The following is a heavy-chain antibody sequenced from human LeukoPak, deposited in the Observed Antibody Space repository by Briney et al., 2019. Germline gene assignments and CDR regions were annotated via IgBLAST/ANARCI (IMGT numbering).Heavy chain of an antibody. J-gene: IGHJ6*04. CDR3: ASGGYCSSTSCYDPYYYYGMDV. V-gene: IGHV3-21*01. Sequence: PGGSLRLSCAASGFTFSSYRMNWVRQAPGKGLEWVSSISSSSSYIYYADSVKGRFTISRDNAKNSLYLQMNSLRAEDTAVYYCASGGYCSSTSCYDPYYYYGMDVWGKGTTVTVSS. D-gene: IGHD2-2*01. CDR1: GFTFSSYR. CDR2: ISSSSSYI.